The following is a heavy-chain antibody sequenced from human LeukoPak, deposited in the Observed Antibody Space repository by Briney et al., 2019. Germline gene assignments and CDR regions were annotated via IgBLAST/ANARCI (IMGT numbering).Heavy chain of an antibody. Sequence: PSETLSLPCTVSGGSIRWSSYYWGWIRQPPGKGLEWIGNIYYTGTTYYNPSLKSRVTISLDTSKNHFSLRLRSVTAADTAVYFCARPRDDSTGYYLGYWGQGTLVTVSS. CDR3: ARPRDDSTGYYLGY. D-gene: IGHD3-22*01. V-gene: IGHV4-39*02. CDR2: IYYTGTT. CDR1: GGSIRWSSYY. J-gene: IGHJ4*02.